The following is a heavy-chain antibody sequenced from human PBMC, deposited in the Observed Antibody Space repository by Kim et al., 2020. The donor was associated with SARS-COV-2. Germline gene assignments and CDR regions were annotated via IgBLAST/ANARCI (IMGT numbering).Heavy chain of an antibody. CDR2: IYSGGTT. D-gene: IGHD2-15*01. Sequence: GGSLRLSCAASGFSVSSNYMSWVRQAPGKGLEWVSVIYSGGTTYYADSVKGRFTISRHNSKNTLYLQMSSMRPEDTAVYYCAGGTETPFDYWGQGTLVTVSS. CDR3: AGGTETPFDY. CDR1: GFSVSSNY. J-gene: IGHJ4*02. V-gene: IGHV3-53*04.